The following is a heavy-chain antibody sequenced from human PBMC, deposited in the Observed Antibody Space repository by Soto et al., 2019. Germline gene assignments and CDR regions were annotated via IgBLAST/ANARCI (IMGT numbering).Heavy chain of an antibody. Sequence: QVQLQESGPGLVKPSETLSLTCTVSGGSIISYYWSWIRQPPGKGLEWIGYIYYSGSTNYNPSLTSRVTISVDTSKKQFSLKLSSVTAADTSVYYCAGTRGYCSGGSCPTVVDYWGQGTLVTVSS. CDR3: AGTRGYCSGGSCPTVVDY. D-gene: IGHD2-15*01. V-gene: IGHV4-59*01. CDR1: GGSIISYY. CDR2: IYYSGST. J-gene: IGHJ4*02.